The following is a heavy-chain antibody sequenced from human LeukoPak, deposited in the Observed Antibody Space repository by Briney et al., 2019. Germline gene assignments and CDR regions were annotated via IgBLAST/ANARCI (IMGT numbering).Heavy chain of an antibody. CDR3: ARGPGGSSSWYSDY. J-gene: IGHJ4*02. V-gene: IGHV3-30*02. CDR1: GFTFSSYG. D-gene: IGHD6-13*01. CDR2: IRYDGSNK. Sequence: GGSLRLSCAASGFTFSSYGMHWVRQAPGKGLEWVAFIRYDGSNKYYADSVKGRFTISRDNSKNSLYLQMNSLRAEDTAVYYCARGPGGSSSWYSDYWGQGTLVTVSS.